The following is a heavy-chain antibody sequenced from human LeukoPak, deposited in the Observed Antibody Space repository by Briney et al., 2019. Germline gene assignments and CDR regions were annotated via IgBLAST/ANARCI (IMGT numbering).Heavy chain of an antibody. CDR1: GFTFDDYA. J-gene: IGHJ4*02. CDR2: ISWNSDSI. D-gene: IGHD3-10*01. CDR3: AKDRGSGSPYYFDY. V-gene: IGHV3-9*01. Sequence: GGSLRLSCAASGFTFDDYAMHWLRQAPGKGLEWVSGISWNSDSIGYADSVKGRFTISRDNAKNSLYLQMNSLRAEDTALYYCAKDRGSGSPYYFDYWGQGTLVTVSS.